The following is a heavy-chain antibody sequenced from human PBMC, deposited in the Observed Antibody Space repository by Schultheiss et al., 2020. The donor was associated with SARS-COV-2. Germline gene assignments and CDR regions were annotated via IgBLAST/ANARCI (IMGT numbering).Heavy chain of an antibody. Sequence: SQTLSLTCAIGGDSVSGNSVAWSWIRQSPSRGLEWLGRTYYRSKWYNDYAVSVKSRITINPDTSKNQFSLQLNSVTPEDTAVYYCARDSGYDFDYYYYYMDVWGKGTTVTVSS. CDR2: TYYRSKWYN. D-gene: IGHD5-12*01. J-gene: IGHJ6*03. CDR3: ARDSGYDFDYYYYYMDV. V-gene: IGHV6-1*01. CDR1: GDSVSGNSVA.